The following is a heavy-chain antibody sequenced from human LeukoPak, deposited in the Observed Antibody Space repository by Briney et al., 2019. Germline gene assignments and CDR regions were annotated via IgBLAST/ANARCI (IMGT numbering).Heavy chain of an antibody. Sequence: PSETLSLTCTVSGGSISSSSYYWGWIRQPPGKGLEWIGNFYYSGSTYYNPSLKSRVTISVDTSKNQFSLRLSSVTAADTAVYYCAMLQQQLVRYWGQGTLVTVSS. CDR1: GGSISSSSYY. CDR3: AMLQQQLVRY. V-gene: IGHV4-39*07. D-gene: IGHD6-13*01. CDR2: FYYSGST. J-gene: IGHJ4*02.